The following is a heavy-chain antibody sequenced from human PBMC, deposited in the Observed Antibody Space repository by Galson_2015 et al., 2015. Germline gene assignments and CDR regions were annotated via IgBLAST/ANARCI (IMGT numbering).Heavy chain of an antibody. Sequence: SLRLSCAASGFIFSAYWMTWVRQAPGKGLEWVANINRDGSDKHYVDSLKGRITISRDNAWDSLYLQMNSLRAEDTAVYYCARDLTPAIGVEAFDIWGRGTMVTVSS. D-gene: IGHD2-15*01. CDR3: ARDLTPAIGVEAFDI. J-gene: IGHJ3*02. CDR1: GFIFSAYW. V-gene: IGHV3-7*01. CDR2: INRDGSDK.